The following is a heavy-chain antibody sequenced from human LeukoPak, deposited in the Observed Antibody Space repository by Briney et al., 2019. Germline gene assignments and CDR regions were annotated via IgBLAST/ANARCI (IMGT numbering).Heavy chain of an antibody. CDR1: GGSISSYY. Sequence: PSETLSLTCTVSGGSISSYYWSWLRQPPGKGLECIGYIYNSGSTNYNPSLKSRVTISVDTSKNQFSLKLSSVTAADTAVYYCASRSSIWSGYQDTLYYFDSWGQGTLVTVSS. CDR2: IYNSGST. V-gene: IGHV4-59*01. D-gene: IGHD3-3*01. CDR3: ASRSSIWSGYQDTLYYFDS. J-gene: IGHJ4*02.